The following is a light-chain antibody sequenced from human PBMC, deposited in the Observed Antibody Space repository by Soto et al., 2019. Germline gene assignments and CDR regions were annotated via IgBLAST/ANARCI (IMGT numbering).Light chain of an antibody. CDR1: SSNIGTNT. Sequence: QSVLTQPPSTSGTPGQRVTISCSGSSSNIGTNTVNWYQQVPGTAPKLLIYSNDQRPSGVPDRLSGSKSGTSVSLAISGLQSEDEADYFCAAWDARLNGVVFGGGTKLTVL. CDR3: AAWDARLNGVV. V-gene: IGLV1-44*01. J-gene: IGLJ3*02. CDR2: SND.